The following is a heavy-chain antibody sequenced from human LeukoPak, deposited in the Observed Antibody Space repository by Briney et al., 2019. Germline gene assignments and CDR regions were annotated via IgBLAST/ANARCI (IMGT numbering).Heavy chain of an antibody. Sequence: GSSVKVSCKASGGTFSSYAISWVRQAPGQGLEWMGRIIPILGIANYAQEFQGRVTITADKSTSTAYMELSSLRSEDTAVYYCARTRAGWQAAKYYFDYWGQGTLVTVSS. V-gene: IGHV1-69*04. J-gene: IGHJ4*02. D-gene: IGHD6-19*01. CDR1: GGTFSSYA. CDR2: IIPILGIA. CDR3: ARTRAGWQAAKYYFDY.